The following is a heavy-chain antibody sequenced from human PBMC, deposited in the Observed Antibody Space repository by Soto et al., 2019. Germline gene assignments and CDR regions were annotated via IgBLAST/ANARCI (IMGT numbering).Heavy chain of an antibody. J-gene: IGHJ4*02. D-gene: IGHD2-2*01. CDR3: AREVVPAAWVDY. Sequence: QLQLQESGSGLVKPSQTLSLTCAVSGGSISSGAYSWSWIRQPPGKGLEWIGIIYYSGSTYYNPSLKSRVTISIDRSKNQFSLKLSSVTAADTAVYSCAREVVPAAWVDYWGQGTLVTVSS. CDR2: IYYSGST. V-gene: IGHV4-30-2*01. CDR1: GGSISSGAYS.